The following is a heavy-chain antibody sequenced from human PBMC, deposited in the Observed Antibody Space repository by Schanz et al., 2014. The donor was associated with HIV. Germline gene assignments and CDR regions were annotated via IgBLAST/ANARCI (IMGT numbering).Heavy chain of an antibody. CDR2: MNPNSGNT. V-gene: IGHV1-8*02. CDR1: GYTFIGYY. Sequence: VQLVQSGAEVKKPGASVKVSCKASGYTFIGYYMHWVRQATGQGLEWMGWMNPNSGNTGYAQKFQGRVTMTRNTSISTAYMELSSLRSEDTAVYYCARRGLVGATLYYYYYGMDVWGQGTTVTVSS. CDR3: ARRGLVGATLYYYYYGMDV. J-gene: IGHJ6*02. D-gene: IGHD1-26*01.